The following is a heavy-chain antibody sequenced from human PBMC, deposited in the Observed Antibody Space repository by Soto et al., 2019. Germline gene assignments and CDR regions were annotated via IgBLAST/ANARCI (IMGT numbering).Heavy chain of an antibody. CDR2: IYYSGST. CDR3: VRVRAGHRGYDYY. D-gene: IGHD5-12*01. J-gene: IGHJ4*02. CDR1: GGSISSGGYY. Sequence: SETLSLTCTVSGGSISSGGYYWSWIRQHPGKGLEWIGYIYYSGSTYYNPSLKSRVTISVDTSKNQFSLKLSSVTAADTAVYYCVRVRAGHRGYDYYWGQGTLVTVSS. V-gene: IGHV4-31*03.